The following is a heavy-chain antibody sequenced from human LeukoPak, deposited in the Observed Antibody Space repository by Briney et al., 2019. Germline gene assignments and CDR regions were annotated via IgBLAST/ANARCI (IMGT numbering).Heavy chain of an antibody. Sequence: PSGTLSLTCAVSGGSISSSNWWSWVRQPPGKGLEWIGEIYHSGSTYYNPSLKSRVTISVDTSKNQFSLKLSSVTAADTAVYYCARNYGVALDYWGQGTLVTVSS. CDR3: ARNYGVALDY. V-gene: IGHV4-4*02. CDR1: GGSISSSNW. J-gene: IGHJ4*02. D-gene: IGHD4-17*01. CDR2: IYHSGST.